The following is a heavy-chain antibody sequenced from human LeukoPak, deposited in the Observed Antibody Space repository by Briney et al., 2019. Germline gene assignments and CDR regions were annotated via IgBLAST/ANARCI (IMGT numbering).Heavy chain of an antibody. CDR1: GGSISSYY. V-gene: IGHV4-59*08. CDR2: IYYSGST. D-gene: IGHD6-19*01. J-gene: IGHJ4*02. Sequence: SETLSLTCTVSGGSISSYYWSWIRQPPGKGLEWIGYIYYSGSTNYNPSLKSRVTISVDTSKNQFSLKLSSVTAADTAVYYCARNFRGSGWPNFDYWGQGTLVTVSS. CDR3: ARNFRGSGWPNFDY.